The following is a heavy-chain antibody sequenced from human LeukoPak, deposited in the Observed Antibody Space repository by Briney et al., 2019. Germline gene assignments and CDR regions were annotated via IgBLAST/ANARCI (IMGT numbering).Heavy chain of an antibody. CDR3: ARDWVAVAGTFQGNFDY. J-gene: IGHJ4*02. V-gene: IGHV1-69*01. CDR1: GGTFSSYA. D-gene: IGHD6-19*01. Sequence: SVKVSCKASGGTFSSYAINWVRQAPGQGLEWMGGIIPIFGTANYAQKFQGRVTITADESTSTAYMELSSLRSEDTAVYYCARDWVAVAGTFQGNFDYWGQGTLVTVSS. CDR2: IIPIFGTA.